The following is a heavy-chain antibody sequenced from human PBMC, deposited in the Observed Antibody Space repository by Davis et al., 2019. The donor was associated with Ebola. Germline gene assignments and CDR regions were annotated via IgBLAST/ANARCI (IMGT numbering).Heavy chain of an antibody. Sequence: PGGSLRLSCAASGFTFSSYAMSWVRQAPGKGLEWVSAISGSGGSTYYADSVKGRFTISRDNSKNTLYLQMNSLRAEDMAVYYCAKFLVGQQLVGYDAFDIWGQGTMVTVSS. D-gene: IGHD6-13*01. V-gene: IGHV3-23*01. CDR1: GFTFSSYA. J-gene: IGHJ3*02. CDR2: ISGSGGST. CDR3: AKFLVGQQLVGYDAFDI.